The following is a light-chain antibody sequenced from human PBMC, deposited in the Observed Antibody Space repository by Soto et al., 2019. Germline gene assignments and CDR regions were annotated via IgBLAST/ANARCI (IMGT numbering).Light chain of an antibody. J-gene: IGLJ2*01. CDR2: YVS. CDR3: SSYTSSSTVI. V-gene: IGLV2-14*01. Sequence: QSVLTQPASVSGSPGQSITISCTGTSSDVGGYNYVSWYLLHPGKAPKLIIYYVSDRPSGISNRFSGSKSGYTASLTISGLQAEDEGDYYCSSYTSSSTVIFGGGTQLTVL. CDR1: SSDVGGYNY.